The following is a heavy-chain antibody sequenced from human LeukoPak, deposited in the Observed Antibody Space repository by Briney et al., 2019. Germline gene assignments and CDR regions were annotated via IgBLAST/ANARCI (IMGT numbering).Heavy chain of an antibody. J-gene: IGHJ3*02. CDR2: MNPNSGNT. V-gene: IGHV1-8*01. CDR3: ARVRYCSGGSCYAFVAFDI. CDR1: GYTFTSYD. D-gene: IGHD2-15*01. Sequence: ASVKVSCKASGYTFTSYDINWVRQATGQGLEWMGWMNPNSGNTGYAQKFQGRVTMTRKTSISTAYMELSSLRSEDTAVYYCARVRYCSGGSCYAFVAFDIWGQGTMVTVSS.